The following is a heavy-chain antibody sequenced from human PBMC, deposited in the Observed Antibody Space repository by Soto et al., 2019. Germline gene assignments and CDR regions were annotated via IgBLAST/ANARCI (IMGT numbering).Heavy chain of an antibody. J-gene: IGHJ6*02. CDR3: AGTGRGSGRYFPLDF. CDR2: IYDSGST. V-gene: IGHV4-31*03. CDR1: GGSIASGGYY. Sequence: QVQLQESGPGLVKASQTLSLTCTVSGGSIASGGYYWSWIRQHPWKGPGWIGYIYDSGSTYYNPSLSSRITILAATSKKHFSLQLGSVTAADTAEYFCAGTGRGSGRYFPLDFWGQGTTVTVSS. D-gene: IGHD3-10*01.